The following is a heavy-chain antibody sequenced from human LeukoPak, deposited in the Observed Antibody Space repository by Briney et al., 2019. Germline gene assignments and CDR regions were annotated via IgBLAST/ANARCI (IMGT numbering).Heavy chain of an antibody. CDR3: ARDRDILTGYSFDY. V-gene: IGHV3-48*04. D-gene: IGHD3-9*01. J-gene: IGHJ4*02. CDR1: GLTFSSYS. Sequence: GGSLRLSCADSGLTFSSYSMNWVRQAPGKGLEWVSYISSRSSSIYYADSVKGRFTISRDNAKNSLYLQMNTLRAEDTAVYYCARDRDILTGYSFDYWGQGTLVTVSS. CDR2: ISSRSSSI.